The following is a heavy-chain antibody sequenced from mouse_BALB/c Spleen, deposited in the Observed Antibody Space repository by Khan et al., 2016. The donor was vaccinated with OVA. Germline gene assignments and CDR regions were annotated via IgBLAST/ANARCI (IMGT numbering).Heavy chain of an antibody. CDR1: GYTFTNYV. Sequence: QIQLVQSGPELKKPGETVKISCKASGYTFTNYVMNWVKQSPGKGLKWMGWINTYTGETTYDDEFKGRFALSLETSASTAFLQINSLKNEDTATYFCTSFHCAYWGQGTPLTVSS. J-gene: IGHJ2*01. CDR3: TSFHCAY. V-gene: IGHV9-3-1*01. CDR2: INTYTGET.